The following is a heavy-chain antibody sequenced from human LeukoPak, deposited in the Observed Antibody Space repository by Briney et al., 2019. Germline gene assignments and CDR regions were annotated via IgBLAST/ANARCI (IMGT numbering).Heavy chain of an antibody. J-gene: IGHJ4*02. Sequence: GGSLRLSCAASGFTFSSYWMHWVRQAPGKGLEWVANIKQDGSEKYYVDSVKGRFTISRDNAKNSLYLQMNSLRAEDTAVYYCARVTGIVVVVVAAMAVDHWGQGTLVTVSS. D-gene: IGHD2-15*01. CDR1: GFTFSSYW. CDR3: ARVTGIVVVVVAAMAVDH. V-gene: IGHV3-7*01. CDR2: IKQDGSEK.